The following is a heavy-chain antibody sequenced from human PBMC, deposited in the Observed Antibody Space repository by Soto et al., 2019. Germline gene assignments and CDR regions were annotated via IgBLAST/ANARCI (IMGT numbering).Heavy chain of an antibody. CDR1: GGPISSGYF. J-gene: IGHJ4*02. CDR3: ARSFGWYAIDY. Sequence: QVLLQESGPGLVQPSGTLSLSCAVSGGPISSGYFWGWVRQPAGKGLVWLGDISHSGTVNYNPSLKSRVTISMDKSKSQFSLKLNSVTAADTAVYYCARSFGWYAIDYWGQGILVIVSS. CDR2: ISHSGTV. V-gene: IGHV4-4*02. D-gene: IGHD6-19*01.